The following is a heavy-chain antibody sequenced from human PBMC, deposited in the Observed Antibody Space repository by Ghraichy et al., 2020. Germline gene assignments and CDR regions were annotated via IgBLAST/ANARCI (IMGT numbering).Heavy chain of an antibody. CDR1: GFTFSIYS. J-gene: IGHJ3*02. D-gene: IGHD4-11*01. CDR2: ISSSSSYI. Sequence: GGSLRLSCVASGFTFSIYSMNWVRQAPGKGLEWVSSISSSSSYIYYADSLKGRFTISRDNARNSLYLQMNSLRAEDTAVYYCARDGSPDYTTSLGDGFDIWGQGTVVTVSS. V-gene: IGHV3-21*01. CDR3: ARDGSPDYTTSLGDGFDI.